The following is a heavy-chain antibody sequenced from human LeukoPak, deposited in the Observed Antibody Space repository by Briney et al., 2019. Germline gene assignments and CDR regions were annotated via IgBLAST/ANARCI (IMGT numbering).Heavy chain of an antibody. V-gene: IGHV1-69*04. CDR2: IIPILGIA. D-gene: IGHD6-19*01. Sequence: GASVKVSCKASGGTFSSYAISWVRQAPGQGLEWMGRIIPILGIANYAQKFQGRVTITADKSTSTAYMELSSLRSEDTAVYYCAVTVAGKVSRAHAEYFQHWGQGTLVTVSS. J-gene: IGHJ1*01. CDR3: AVTVAGKVSRAHAEYFQH. CDR1: GGTFSSYA.